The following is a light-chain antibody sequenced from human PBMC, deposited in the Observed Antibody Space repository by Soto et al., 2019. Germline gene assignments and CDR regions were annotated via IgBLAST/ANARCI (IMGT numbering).Light chain of an antibody. CDR1: QDISND. V-gene: IGKV1-27*01. CDR2: SSS. CDR3: QKYNSFPPT. Sequence: DFQMTQSPSSLSASVGDRVTITCRASQDISNDVAWYQQKPGKPPNLLISSSSTLQSGVPSRFGGTGYGTDFTLTIANLQPDDVATYYCQKYNSFPPTFGGGTKVDI. J-gene: IGKJ4*01.